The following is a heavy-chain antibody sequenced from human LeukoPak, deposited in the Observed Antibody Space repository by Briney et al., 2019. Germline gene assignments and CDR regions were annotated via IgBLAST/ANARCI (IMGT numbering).Heavy chain of an antibody. CDR3: ARQTGTTTKDVNWFDP. CDR1: GYAFTVYY. Sequence: ASVTLSCKASGYAFTVYYIHWVRQAPGQGLEWMGWINPHSGDTNYAQKFQGRVTMTRDKAISTAYMELNILSSDDTAVYSCARQTGTTTKDVNWFDPWGQGTLVTVSS. CDR2: INPHSGDT. J-gene: IGHJ5*02. V-gene: IGHV1-2*02. D-gene: IGHD1-1*01.